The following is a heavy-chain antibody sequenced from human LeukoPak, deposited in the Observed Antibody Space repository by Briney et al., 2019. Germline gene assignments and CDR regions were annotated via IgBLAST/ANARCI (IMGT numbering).Heavy chain of an antibody. CDR1: GFTVSNNF. J-gene: IGHJ5*02. CDR3: VRGQTSLDNWFDP. Sequence: GGSLRLSCAASGFTVSNNFMSWVRQAPGKGLELVSLIYSGGTTKYADSVRGRFTISRDNAKNSLSLQMTSLRADDTAVYYCVRGQTSLDNWFDPWGQGTLVIVSS. V-gene: IGHV3-66*01. CDR2: IYSGGTT.